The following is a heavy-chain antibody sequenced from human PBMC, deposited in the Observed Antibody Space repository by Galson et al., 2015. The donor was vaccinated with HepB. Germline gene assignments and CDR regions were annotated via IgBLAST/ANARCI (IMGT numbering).Heavy chain of an antibody. J-gene: IGHJ4*02. V-gene: IGHV3-48*01. Sequence: SLRLSCAASGFTFSSYSMNWVRQAPGKGLEWVSYISSSSSTIYYADSVKGRFTISRDNAKNSLYLQMNSLRAEDTAVYYCAREGRYDFWSGYHNFDYWGQGTLVTVSS. CDR3: AREGRYDFWSGYHNFDY. CDR2: ISSSSSTI. CDR1: GFTFSSYS. D-gene: IGHD3-3*01.